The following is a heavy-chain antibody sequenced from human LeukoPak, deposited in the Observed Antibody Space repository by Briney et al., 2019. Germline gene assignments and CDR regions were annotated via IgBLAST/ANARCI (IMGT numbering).Heavy chain of an antibody. D-gene: IGHD3-9*01. V-gene: IGHV3-53*01. CDR2: IYTGGNT. Sequence: PGGSLRLSCAVSGFTVCSTYMSWVRQPPGKGLEWISVIYTGGNTFYADSVRGRFTISRDNSKNTLYLQMNSLRAEDTVVYYCARDLVSLGAFKAFDIWGQGTMVTVSS. CDR1: GFTVCSTY. J-gene: IGHJ3*02. CDR3: ARDLVSLGAFKAFDI.